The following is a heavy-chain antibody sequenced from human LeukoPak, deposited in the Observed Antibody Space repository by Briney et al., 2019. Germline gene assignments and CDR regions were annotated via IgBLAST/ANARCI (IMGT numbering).Heavy chain of an antibody. CDR3: ARVRDHSDY. V-gene: IGHV3-48*04. CDR2: IVSSSSTI. D-gene: IGHD1-14*01. Sequence: GGSLRLSCAGSGFTFSSYSMNWVRQAPGKGLEWVSYIVSSSSTIYYADSVKGRFTISRDNAKNSLYLQMNSLRAEDTAVYYCARVRDHSDYWGQGTLVTVSS. CDR1: GFTFSSYS. J-gene: IGHJ4*02.